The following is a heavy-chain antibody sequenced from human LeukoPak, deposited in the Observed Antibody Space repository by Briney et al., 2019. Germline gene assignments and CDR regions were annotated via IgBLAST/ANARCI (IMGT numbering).Heavy chain of an antibody. J-gene: IGHJ4*02. Sequence: GGSLRLSCAASGFTFSAYTMHWVRQAPGKGLESVALISYDGNKRYYLDSVKGRFTISRDNSISTLYLQMYSLRPEDTAVYYCARGGPQFDWLFGIDQWGQGTLVTVSS. V-gene: IGHV3-30*04. CDR1: GFTFSAYT. D-gene: IGHD3-9*01. CDR2: ISYDGNKR. CDR3: ARGGPQFDWLFGIDQ.